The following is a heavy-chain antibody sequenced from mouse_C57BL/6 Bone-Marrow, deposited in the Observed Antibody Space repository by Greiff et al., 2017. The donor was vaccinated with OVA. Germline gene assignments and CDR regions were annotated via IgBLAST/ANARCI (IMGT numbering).Heavy chain of an antibody. CDR3: ARTTTVVSYYYAMDY. CDR1: GFSLTSYA. J-gene: IGHJ4*01. D-gene: IGHD1-1*01. CDR2: IWTGGGT. V-gene: IGHV2-9-1*01. Sequence: VHLVESGPGLVAPSQSLSITCTVSGFSLTSYAISWVRQPPGKGLEWLGVIWTGGGTNYNSALKSRLSISKDNSKSQVFLKMNSLQTDDTARYYCARTTTVVSYYYAMDYWGQGTSVTVSS.